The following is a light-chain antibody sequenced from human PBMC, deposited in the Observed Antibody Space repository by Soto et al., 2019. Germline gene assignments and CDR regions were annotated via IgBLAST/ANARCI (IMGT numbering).Light chain of an antibody. V-gene: IGKV1-9*01. CDR1: QGISSY. CDR2: AAS. CDR3: QQLSSYPFT. Sequence: DIPLTQSPSFLSASVGDRVTITCRASQGISSYLAWYQQKPGKAPKLLIYAASTLQSGVPSRFSGSGSGTEFALTISSLQPEEFATYYCQQLSSYPFTFGGGTKVEIK. J-gene: IGKJ4*01.